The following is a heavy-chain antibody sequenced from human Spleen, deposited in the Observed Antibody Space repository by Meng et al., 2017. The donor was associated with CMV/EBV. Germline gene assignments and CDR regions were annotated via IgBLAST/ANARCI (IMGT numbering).Heavy chain of an antibody. CDR3: ARASSGWYVGY. CDR1: GFTVSSNY. V-gene: IGHV3-66*01. Sequence: EGQLVESGGGLVQPGGSLRLSCAASGFTVSSNYMSWVRQAPGKGLEWVSVIYSGGSTYYADSVKGRFTISRDNSKNTLYLQMNSLRAEDTAVYYCARASSGWYVGYWGQGTLVTVSS. CDR2: IYSGGST. J-gene: IGHJ4*02. D-gene: IGHD6-19*01.